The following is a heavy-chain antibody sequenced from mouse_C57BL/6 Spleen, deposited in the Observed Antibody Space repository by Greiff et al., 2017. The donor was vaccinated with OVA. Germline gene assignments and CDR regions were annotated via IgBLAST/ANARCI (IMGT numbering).Heavy chain of an antibody. J-gene: IGHJ2*01. CDR3: ARRGYYGDYYDMDY. CDR2: IYPGDGDT. CDR1: GYTFSNSW. D-gene: IGHD1-1*01. V-gene: IGHV1-82*01. Sequence: QVQLQQSGPELVKPGASVKISCKASGYTFSNSWMNWVKQRPGKGLEWIGRIYPGDGDTNYNGKFKGKATLTADKSSSTAYMQLSSLTSEDSAVYDCARRGYYGDYYDMDYWGQGTTVTVSS.